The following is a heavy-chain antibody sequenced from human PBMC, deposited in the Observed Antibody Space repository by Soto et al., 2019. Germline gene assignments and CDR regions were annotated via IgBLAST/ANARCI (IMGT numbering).Heavy chain of an antibody. Sequence: QLLLQESGPGLLKPSETLSLTCTVSGVSITSGTYYWGWIRQPPGKGLEWIGTIYYTGSTYYDPSLKSRVTISVDTPKNQFSLKLTSVTAADTAVYYCALSSGKLLWFGAPFSGSGFDPWGQGTLVTVSS. CDR2: IYYTGST. V-gene: IGHV4-39*01. D-gene: IGHD3-10*01. CDR1: GVSITSGTYY. J-gene: IGHJ5*02. CDR3: ALSSGKLLWFGAPFSGSGFDP.